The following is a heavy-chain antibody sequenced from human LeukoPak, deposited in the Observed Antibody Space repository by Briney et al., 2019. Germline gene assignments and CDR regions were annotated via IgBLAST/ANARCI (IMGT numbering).Heavy chain of an antibody. J-gene: IGHJ4*02. V-gene: IGHV3-30*02. CDR2: IRYDGSIK. D-gene: IGHD2-21*01. CDR3: ANLNCGGDCYSPFDH. Sequence: PGGSLRLSCAASGFTFSSYGMGWVRQTPGKGLEWVAFIRYDGSIKYYADSVKGRFTISRDNSKNTLYLQMNSLRPEDTAVYHCANLNCGGDCYSPFDHWGRGTLVTVSS. CDR1: GFTFSSYG.